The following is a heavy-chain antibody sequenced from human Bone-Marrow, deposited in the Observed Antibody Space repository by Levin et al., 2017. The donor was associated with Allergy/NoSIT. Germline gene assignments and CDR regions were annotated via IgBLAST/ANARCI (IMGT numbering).Heavy chain of an antibody. CDR3: ARDGQLRDFDWLFALYFDY. Sequence: GGSLRLSCAASGFTFSSYAMHWVRQAPGKGLEWVAVISYDGSNKYYADSVKGRFTISRDNSKNTLYLQMNSLRAEDTAVYYCARDGQLRDFDWLFALYFDYWGQGTLVTVSS. CDR1: GFTFSSYA. V-gene: IGHV3-30*04. J-gene: IGHJ4*02. D-gene: IGHD3-9*01. CDR2: ISYDGSNK.